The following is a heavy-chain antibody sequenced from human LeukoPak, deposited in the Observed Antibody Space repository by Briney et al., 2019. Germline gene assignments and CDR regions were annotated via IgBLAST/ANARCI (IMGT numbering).Heavy chain of an antibody. V-gene: IGHV3-23*01. J-gene: IGHJ6*03. CDR2: ISGRRDST. CDR3: AKDPNFYYCMDV. Sequence: PGGSLRLSCAASGFTFSSYAMHWVRQAPGKGLEWVSTISGRRDSTSYADSVKGRFTISRDNSKNTLYLQMNSLRAEDTAVYYCAKDPNFYYCMDVWGKGTTVTVSS. CDR1: GFTFSSYA.